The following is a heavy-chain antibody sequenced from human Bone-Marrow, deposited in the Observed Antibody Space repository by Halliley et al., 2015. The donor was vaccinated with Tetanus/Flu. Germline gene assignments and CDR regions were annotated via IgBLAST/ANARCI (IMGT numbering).Heavy chain of an antibody. CDR3: AKDSSFWTGSTSEYDH. Sequence: CAASGFTFRNYAMAWVRQAPGKGLEWVSAISGSSGSTYYSDSVKGRFTIDRDDSKNTLSLEMNSLRAEDSAIYYCAKDSSFWTGSTSEYDHWGQGTLVTVSS. V-gene: IGHV3-23*01. D-gene: IGHD3-3*01. CDR1: GFTFRNYA. J-gene: IGHJ4*02. CDR2: ISGSSGST.